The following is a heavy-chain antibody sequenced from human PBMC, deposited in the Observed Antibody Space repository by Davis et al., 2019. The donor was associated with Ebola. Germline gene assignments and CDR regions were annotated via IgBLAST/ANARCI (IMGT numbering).Heavy chain of an antibody. V-gene: IGHV4-34*01. CDR2: INPSGST. J-gene: IGHJ5*02. CDR3: ARGYNGWFDP. CDR1: GGSFSGYY. Sequence: GSLRLSFAVHGGSFSGYYWSWIRQAPGKGLEWIGEINPSGSTNYTPSLKSRVTISVDTSKNQFSLKLSSVTAADTAVYYCARGYNGWFDPWGQGTLVTVSS. D-gene: IGHD1-1*01.